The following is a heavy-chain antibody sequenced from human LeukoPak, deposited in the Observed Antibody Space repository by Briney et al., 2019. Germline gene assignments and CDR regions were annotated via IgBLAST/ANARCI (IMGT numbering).Heavy chain of an antibody. V-gene: IGHV3-7*03. Sequence: PGGSLRLSCAASGFTFSTYWMSWVRQAPGKGLEWVANIKHDGSEKYYVDSVKGRFTISRDNSKNTLYLQMNSLRAEDTAVYYCAKCHGSSGYYHRFGAFDIWGQGTMVTVSS. D-gene: IGHD3-22*01. CDR1: GFTFSTYW. CDR2: IKHDGSEK. CDR3: AKCHGSSGYYHRFGAFDI. J-gene: IGHJ3*02.